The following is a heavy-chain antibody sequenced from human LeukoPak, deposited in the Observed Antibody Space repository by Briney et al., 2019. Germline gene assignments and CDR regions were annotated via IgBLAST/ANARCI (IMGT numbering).Heavy chain of an antibody. Sequence: GGSLRLSCAASGFTFSSYGMHWVRQAPGKGLEWVAVISYDGSNKYYADSVKGRFTISRDNSKNTLYLQMNSLRAEDTAVYYCAKDRGWFGELENWFDPWGQGTLVTVSS. D-gene: IGHD3-10*01. CDR1: GFTFSSYG. CDR3: AKDRGWFGELENWFDP. V-gene: IGHV3-30*18. J-gene: IGHJ5*02. CDR2: ISYDGSNK.